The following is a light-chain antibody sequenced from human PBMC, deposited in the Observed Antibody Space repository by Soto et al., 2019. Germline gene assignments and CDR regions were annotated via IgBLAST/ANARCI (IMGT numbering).Light chain of an antibody. Sequence: DIQMTQSPSSLSASVGDRVTITCRASQGIRNDLGWYQQKPGKAPNRLIYAASTLESEVQSRFRGSGSGTEFTPAISSPQPEDFATYYCLQHNTYPWTFGQGTKVEIK. CDR2: AAS. CDR3: LQHNTYPWT. CDR1: QGIRND. V-gene: IGKV1-17*01. J-gene: IGKJ1*01.